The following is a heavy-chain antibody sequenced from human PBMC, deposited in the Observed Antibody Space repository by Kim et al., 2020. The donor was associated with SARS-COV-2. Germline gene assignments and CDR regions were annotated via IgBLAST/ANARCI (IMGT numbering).Heavy chain of an antibody. J-gene: IGHJ4*01. CDR3: ARPHQLSYSAKDYYFD. V-gene: IGHV4-39*01. Sequence: SETLSLTCTVSGGSISSSSYYWGWIRQPPGKGLEWIGSIYYSGSSYYYPSLKSRVTVSLDTSKNQVSLKLSSLTAADATVYYCARPHQLSYSAKDYYFD. CDR2: IYYSGSS. CDR1: GGSISSSSYY. D-gene: IGHD2-2*01.